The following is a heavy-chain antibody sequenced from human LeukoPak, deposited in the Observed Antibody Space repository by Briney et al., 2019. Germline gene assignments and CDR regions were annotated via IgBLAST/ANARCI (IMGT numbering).Heavy chain of an antibody. Sequence: SETLSLTCTVSGGSISSYYWSWIRQPAGKGLEWIGRIYTSGSTNYNPSLKSRVTMSVDTSKNQFSLKLSSVTAADTAVYYCARLAKITYYYGSGRWYYMDVWGKGTTVTVSS. J-gene: IGHJ6*03. CDR1: GGSISSYY. D-gene: IGHD3-10*01. CDR2: IYTSGST. CDR3: ARLAKITYYYGSGRWYYMDV. V-gene: IGHV4-4*07.